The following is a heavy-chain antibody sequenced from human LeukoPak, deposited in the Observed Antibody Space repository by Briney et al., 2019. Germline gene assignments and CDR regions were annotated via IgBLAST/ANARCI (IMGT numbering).Heavy chain of an antibody. CDR2: INAGNGNT. J-gene: IGHJ4*02. Sequence: ASVKVSRKASGYTFTSYAMHWVRQAPGQRLEWMGWINAGNGNTKYSQKFQGRVTITRDTSASTAYMELSSLRSEDTAVYYCARDPGQYYDILTGYYTPYYFDYWGQGTLVTVSS. CDR3: ARDPGQYYDILTGYYTPYYFDY. V-gene: IGHV1-3*01. CDR1: GYTFTSYA. D-gene: IGHD3-9*01.